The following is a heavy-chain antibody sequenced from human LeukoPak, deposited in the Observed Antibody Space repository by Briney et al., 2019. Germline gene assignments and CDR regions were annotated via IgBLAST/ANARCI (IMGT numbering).Heavy chain of an antibody. J-gene: IGHJ4*02. Sequence: SETLSLTCTVSGGSISSGSYYWSWIRQPAGKGLEWIGRIYTSGSTNYNPSLKSRVTISVDTSKNQFSLKLSSVTAADTAVYYCARVGYDFWSGYYDYWGQGTLVTVSS. CDR1: GGSISSGSYY. CDR2: IYTSGST. V-gene: IGHV4-61*02. CDR3: ARVGYDFWSGYYDY. D-gene: IGHD3-3*01.